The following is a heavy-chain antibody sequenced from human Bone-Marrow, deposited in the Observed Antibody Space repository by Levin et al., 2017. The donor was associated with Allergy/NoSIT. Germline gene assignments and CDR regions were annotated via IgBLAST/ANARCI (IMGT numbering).Heavy chain of an antibody. CDR2: IDYSGST. Sequence: SETLSLTCSVSGGSINSTSYYWCWIRQPPGTGLEWIGRIDYSGSTHYNPSLKSRITMSVDTSKNQFSLRLSSVTSADTAAYYCARLNWGQPDAFDIWGQGSRVTVSS. CDR3: ARLNWGQPDAFDI. J-gene: IGHJ3*02. V-gene: IGHV4-39*01. D-gene: IGHD7-27*01. CDR1: GGSINSTSYY.